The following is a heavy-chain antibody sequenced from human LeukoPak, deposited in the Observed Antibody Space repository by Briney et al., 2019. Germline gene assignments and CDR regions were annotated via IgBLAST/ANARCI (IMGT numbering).Heavy chain of an antibody. CDR2: ISGSGGST. Sequence: PGGSLRLSCAASGFTFSSYAMSWVRQAPGKGLEWVSAISGSGGSTYYADSVKGRFTISRDNSKNTLYLQMNSLRAEDTAVYYCAKSYHDILTGYRNLYYFDYWGQGTLVTVSS. CDR3: AKSYHDILTGYRNLYYFDY. CDR1: GFTFSSYA. D-gene: IGHD3-9*01. V-gene: IGHV3-23*01. J-gene: IGHJ4*02.